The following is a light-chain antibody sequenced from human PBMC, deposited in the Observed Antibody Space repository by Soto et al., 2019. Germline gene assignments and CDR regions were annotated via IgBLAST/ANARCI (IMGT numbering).Light chain of an antibody. CDR1: QTISSH. J-gene: IGKJ5*01. V-gene: IGKV1-39*01. CDR3: QQSYTTPIT. Sequence: DIQMPQSPSSLSASVGDRVIITCRASQTISSHLNWYQQKPGKAPNLLVYAASSLQSGVPSRFTCSGSGTDFTLTTSSLQPEDFATYFCQQSYTTPITFGQGTRL. CDR2: AAS.